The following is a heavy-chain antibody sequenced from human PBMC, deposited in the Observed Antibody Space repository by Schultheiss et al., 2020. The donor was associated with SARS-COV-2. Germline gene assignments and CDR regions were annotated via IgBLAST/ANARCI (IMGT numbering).Heavy chain of an antibody. V-gene: IGHV4-34*01. Sequence: SETLSLTCAVYGGSFSGYYWSWIRQPPGKGLEWIGEIYHSGSTNYNPSLKSRVTISVDKSKNQFSLRLSSVTAADTAVYYCARVRGTATTFDYWGQGTLVTVSS. D-gene: IGHD5-18*01. CDR3: ARVRGTATTFDY. J-gene: IGHJ4*02. CDR2: IYHSGST. CDR1: GGSFSGYY.